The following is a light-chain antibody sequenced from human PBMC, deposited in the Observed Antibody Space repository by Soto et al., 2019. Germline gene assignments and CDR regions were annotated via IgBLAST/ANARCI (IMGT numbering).Light chain of an antibody. V-gene: IGLV2-14*01. J-gene: IGLJ1*01. CDR2: EVN. Sequence: QSALAQPACLSGSPGQSITISCTGTSSDIGAYDYVSWFQQHPGKAPKLMISEVNNRPSGVSNRFSGSKSGNTAYLTISGLQVEDEAAYFCFSFTTTSTHVFGTATKVTVL. CDR3: FSFTTTSTHV. CDR1: SSDIGAYDY.